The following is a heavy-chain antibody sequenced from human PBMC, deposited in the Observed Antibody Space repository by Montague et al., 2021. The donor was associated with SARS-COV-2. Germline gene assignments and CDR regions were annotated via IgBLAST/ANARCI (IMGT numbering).Heavy chain of an antibody. CDR1: GGSISSYY. J-gene: IGHJ6*02. D-gene: IGHD3-9*01. CDR3: ARQVTGRYFDWILYGMDV. Sequence: SDILSLTCTVSGGSISSYYWSWVRQPPGKGLEWIGYIYYSGSTNXNPSLKSRVTISVDTSKNQFSLKLSSVTAADTAVYYCARQVTGRYFDWILYGMDVWGQGTTVTVSS. V-gene: IGHV4-59*08. CDR2: IYYSGST.